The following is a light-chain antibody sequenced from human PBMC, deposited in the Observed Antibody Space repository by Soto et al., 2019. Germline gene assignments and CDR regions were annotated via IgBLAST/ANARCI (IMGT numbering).Light chain of an antibody. Sequence: QSVLTQPASVSGSPGQSITISCTGTISDIGAYNFVSWYQQHPGKAPILTIYDVTDRPSGVSNRFSGSKSGNTASLTISGLQAEYEADYYCCSYAGSSVYVFGTGNKVTVL. J-gene: IGLJ1*01. CDR3: CSYAGSSVYV. V-gene: IGLV2-23*02. CDR1: ISDIGAYNF. CDR2: DVT.